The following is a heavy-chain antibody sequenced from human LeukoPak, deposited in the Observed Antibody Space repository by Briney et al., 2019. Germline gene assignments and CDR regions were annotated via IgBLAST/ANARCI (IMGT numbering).Heavy chain of an antibody. D-gene: IGHD2-2*01. V-gene: IGHV4-34*01. CDR3: ARLRRPAAKFGYYYYYYMDV. J-gene: IGHJ6*03. CDR2: INHSGST. Sequence: PSETLSLTCAVYGGSFSGYYWSWIRQPPGKGLEWIGEINHSGSTNYNPSLKSRVTISVDTSKYQFSLKLNSVTAADTAVYYCARLRRPAAKFGYYYYYYMDVWGKGTTVTISS. CDR1: GGSFSGYY.